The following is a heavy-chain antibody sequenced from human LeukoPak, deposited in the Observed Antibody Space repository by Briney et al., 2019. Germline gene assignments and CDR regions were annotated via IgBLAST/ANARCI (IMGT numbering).Heavy chain of an antibody. V-gene: IGHV3-21*01. CDR1: GFTFSSYS. CDR3: ARGPKYIASTGPHYFDY. CDR2: ISSSSSYI. Sequence: GGSLRLSCAASGFTFSSYSMNWVRQAPGKGLEWVSSISSSSSYIYYADSVKSRFTISRDNAENSLYLQMNSLRAEDTAVYYCARGPKYIASTGPHYFDYWGQGTLVTVSS. J-gene: IGHJ4*02. D-gene: IGHD1-1*01.